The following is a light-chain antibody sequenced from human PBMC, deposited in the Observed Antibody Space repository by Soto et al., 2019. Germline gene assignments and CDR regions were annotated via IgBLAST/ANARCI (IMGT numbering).Light chain of an antibody. CDR1: QSVSSN. J-gene: IGKJ4*01. Sequence: EIVMTQSPATLSVSPGERATLSCRASQSVSSNLAGYQQKPGQAPSLLIYGPSTRATGIPARLSGSGSGTEFTLTISSLQSEDFAVYYCQQYNNWPPLTFGGGTKVEIK. CDR2: GPS. V-gene: IGKV3-15*01. CDR3: QQYNNWPPLT.